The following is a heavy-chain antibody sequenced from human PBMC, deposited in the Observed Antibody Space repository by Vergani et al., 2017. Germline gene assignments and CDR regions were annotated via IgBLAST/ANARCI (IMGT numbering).Heavy chain of an antibody. CDR3: TTDPRYLWDGSCYWLRDHHYYVMDV. CDR1: GFSFRNAW. J-gene: IGHJ6*02. Sequence: EVQLVESGGGIVKPGGSLRLSCVASGFSFRNAWMNWVRRTPGKGLEWVGRIKSTFDRGTTDYAAGVKGRFTISRDDSKNTLFLQMNGLKTEDIGLYYWTTDPRYLWDGSCYWLRDHHYYVMDVWGQGTTVTVSS. V-gene: IGHV3-15*07. D-gene: IGHD3-10*01. CDR2: IKSTFDRGTT.